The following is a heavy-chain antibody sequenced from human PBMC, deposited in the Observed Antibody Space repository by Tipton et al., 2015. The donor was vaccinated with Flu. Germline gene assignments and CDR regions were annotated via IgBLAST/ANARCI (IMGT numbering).Heavy chain of an antibody. CDR2: IYYSGST. CDR3: ARGRPNYYYYGMDV. J-gene: IGHJ6*02. Sequence: TLSLTCTVSGGSISSYYWSWIRQPPGKGLEWIGYIYYSGSTNYSPSLKSRVTISVDTSKNQFSLKLSSVTATDTAVYYCARGRPNYYYYGMDVWGQGTTVTVSS. CDR1: GGSISSYY. V-gene: IGHV4-59*01.